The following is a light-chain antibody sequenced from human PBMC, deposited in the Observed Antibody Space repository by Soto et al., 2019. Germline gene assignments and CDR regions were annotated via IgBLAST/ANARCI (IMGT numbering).Light chain of an antibody. CDR3: QQYNNGWT. V-gene: IGKV3D-15*01. J-gene: IGKJ1*01. CDR1: QSVRSN. Sequence: EIVLTHSPATLSVSPWERATLSSRASQSVRSNLAWYQQKPGQAPRLVIYDASYRATGIPARFSGSGSGTDFTLTISSLEPEDFAVYYCQQYNNGWTFGQGTKV. CDR2: DAS.